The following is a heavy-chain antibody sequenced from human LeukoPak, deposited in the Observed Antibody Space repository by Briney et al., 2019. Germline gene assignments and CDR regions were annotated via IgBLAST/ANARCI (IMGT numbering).Heavy chain of an antibody. CDR2: ISWDGGST. CDR1: GFTFDDYA. V-gene: IGHV3-43D*03. CDR3: AKDSVRGVSDYYYYMDV. Sequence: PGGSLRLSCAASGFTFDDYAMHWVRQAPGKGLEWVSLISWDGGSTYYADSVKGRFTISRDNSKNSLYLQMNSLRAEDTALYYCAKDSVRGVSDYYYYMDVWGKGTTVTVSS. J-gene: IGHJ6*03. D-gene: IGHD3-10*01.